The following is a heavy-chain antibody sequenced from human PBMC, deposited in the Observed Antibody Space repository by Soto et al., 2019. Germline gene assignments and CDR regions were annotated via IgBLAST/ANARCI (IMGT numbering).Heavy chain of an antibody. Sequence: EVQLVESGGGLVQPGRSLRLSCTASAFRFGDFAMHWVRQVPGKGLEWVSGINWNGNYIGHADSVKGRFTVSRDNAKNSLYLQLKGLRPENTALYYGARAPTGGAWLVYFDWWGRGTLVTVSS. CDR3: ARAPTGGAWLVYFDW. V-gene: IGHV3-9*01. CDR1: AFRFGDFA. J-gene: IGHJ4*02. CDR2: INWNGNYI. D-gene: IGHD6-19*01.